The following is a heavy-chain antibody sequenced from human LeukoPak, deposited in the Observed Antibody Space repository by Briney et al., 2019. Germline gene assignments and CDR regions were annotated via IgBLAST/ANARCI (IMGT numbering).Heavy chain of an antibody. J-gene: IGHJ4*02. CDR1: GGSISSGSYY. CDR3: AREVAGDFDY. D-gene: IGHD6-19*01. V-gene: IGHV4-61*02. Sequence: SQTLSLTXTVSGGSISSGSYYWSWIRQPAGKGLEWIGRIYTSGSTNYNPSLKSRVTISVDTSKNQFSLKLSSVTAADTAVYYCAREVAGDFDYWGQGTLVTVSS. CDR2: IYTSGST.